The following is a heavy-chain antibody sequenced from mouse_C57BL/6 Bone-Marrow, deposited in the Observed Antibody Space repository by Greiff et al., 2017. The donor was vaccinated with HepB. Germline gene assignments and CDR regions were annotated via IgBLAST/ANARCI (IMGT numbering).Heavy chain of an antibody. CDR1: GFTFSDYG. Sequence: EVKLVESGGGLVKPGGSLKLPCPASGFTFSDYGMHWVRQAPEKGLEWVAYISSGSSTIYYADTVKGRFTISRDNAKNTLFLQMTSLRSEDTAMYYCARPGITTVVAPYFDYWGQGTTLTVSS. CDR2: ISSGSSTI. J-gene: IGHJ2*01. D-gene: IGHD1-1*01. CDR3: ARPGITTVVAPYFDY. V-gene: IGHV5-17*01.